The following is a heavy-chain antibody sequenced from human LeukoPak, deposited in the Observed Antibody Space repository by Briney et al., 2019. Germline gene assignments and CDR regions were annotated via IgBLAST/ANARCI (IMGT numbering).Heavy chain of an antibody. CDR2: IYHSGST. V-gene: IGHV4-38-2*02. CDR3: ARDQIGYSGYGPIYYYGMDV. J-gene: IGHJ6*02. CDR1: GYSISSGYY. Sequence: PSETLSLTCTVSGYSISSGYYWGWIRQPPGKGLEWIGSIYHSGSTYYNPSLKSRVTISVDTSKNQFSLKLSSVTAADTAVYYCARDQIGYSGYGPIYYYGMDVWGQGTTVTVSS. D-gene: IGHD5-12*01.